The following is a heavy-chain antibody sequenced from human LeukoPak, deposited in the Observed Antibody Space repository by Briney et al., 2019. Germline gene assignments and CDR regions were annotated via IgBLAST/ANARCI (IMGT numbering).Heavy chain of an antibody. D-gene: IGHD3-10*01. V-gene: IGHV3-23*01. CDR3: AKQDVLLWFGEPRGAFDI. CDR1: GFTFSSYA. Sequence: GGSLRLSCAASGFTFSSYAMSWVRQAPGKGLEWVSAISGSGGSTYYADSVKGRFTISRDNSKNTLYLRMNSLRAEDTAVYYCAKQDVLLWFGEPRGAFDIWGQGTMVTVSS. CDR2: ISGSGGST. J-gene: IGHJ3*02.